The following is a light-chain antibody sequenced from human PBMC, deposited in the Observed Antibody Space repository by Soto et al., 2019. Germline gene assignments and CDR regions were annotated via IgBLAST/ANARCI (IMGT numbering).Light chain of an antibody. CDR2: EVS. Sequence: QSVLTQPASVSGSPGQSITISYTGTSSDVGGYNYVSWYQQHPGKAPKLMIYEVSNRPSGVSHRFSGSKSGNTASLTISGLQAEDEADYYCSSYTSSSTLVFGTGTKVTVL. CDR3: SSYTSSSTLV. CDR1: SSDVGGYNY. V-gene: IGLV2-14*01. J-gene: IGLJ1*01.